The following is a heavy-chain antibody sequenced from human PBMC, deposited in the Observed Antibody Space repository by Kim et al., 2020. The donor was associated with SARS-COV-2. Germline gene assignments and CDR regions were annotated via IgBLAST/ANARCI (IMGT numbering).Heavy chain of an antibody. J-gene: IGHJ4*02. D-gene: IGHD3-10*01. CDR3: VDGAGGDY. CDR1: GFTFSSYC. Sequence: GGSLRLSCAASGFTFSSYCMTWVRQGPGKGLEWVGDIKQAGSEKYYTDSVKGRFTISRDKAKNTLYLQMNSLRAEDTAVYYCVDGAGGDYWGQGTLVTVSS. CDR2: IKQAGSEK. V-gene: IGHV3-7*01.